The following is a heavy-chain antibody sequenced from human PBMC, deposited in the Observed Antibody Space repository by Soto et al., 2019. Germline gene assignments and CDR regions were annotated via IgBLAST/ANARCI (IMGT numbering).Heavy chain of an antibody. V-gene: IGHV1-69*08. J-gene: IGHJ5*02. D-gene: IGHD2-2*01. Sequence: QVQLVQSGAEVKKPGSSVKVSCKASGGTFSSYTISWVRQAPGQGLEWMGRIIPILGIANYAQKFQGRVTITADKSTSRAYMELSSLRSEDTAVYYCARDGVVLAAMKPNWFDPWGQGTLVTVSS. CDR1: GGTFSSYT. CDR3: ARDGVVLAAMKPNWFDP. CDR2: IIPILGIA.